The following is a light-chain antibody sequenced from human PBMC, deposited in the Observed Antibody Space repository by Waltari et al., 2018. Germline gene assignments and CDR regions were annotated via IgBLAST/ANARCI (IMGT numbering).Light chain of an antibody. CDR2: RAS. V-gene: IGKV1-5*03. Sequence: DIQMTKSPSTLSASVRDRLTITCRASQSITKWLAWYQQKPGKAPKLLIYRASNLESGVPSRFSGSGSGTEFTLTISSLQPDDFATYYCQQYDNYWTFGQGTKVEIK. CDR1: QSITKW. CDR3: QQYDNYWT. J-gene: IGKJ1*01.